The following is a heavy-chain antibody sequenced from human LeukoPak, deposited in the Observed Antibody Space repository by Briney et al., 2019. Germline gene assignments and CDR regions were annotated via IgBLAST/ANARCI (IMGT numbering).Heavy chain of an antibody. Sequence: KPSETLSLTCTVSGGSISSYYWSWIRQPAGKGLEWIGRIYTSGSTNYNPSLKSRVTMSVDTSKNQFSLRLNSVTAADTAVYYCARDRPWKQAFDIWGQGTMVTVSS. V-gene: IGHV4-4*07. CDR2: IYTSGST. CDR3: ARDRPWKQAFDI. D-gene: IGHD1-1*01. CDR1: GGSISSYY. J-gene: IGHJ3*02.